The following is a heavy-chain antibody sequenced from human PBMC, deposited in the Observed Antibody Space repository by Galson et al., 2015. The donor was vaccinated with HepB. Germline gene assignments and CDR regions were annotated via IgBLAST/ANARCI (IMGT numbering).Heavy chain of an antibody. J-gene: IGHJ2*01. V-gene: IGHV4-34*01. CDR1: GESPRGDW. Sequence: ETLSLTCGIFGESPRGDWWSWLRQPPGKGLQWIGEINDSSRTNYNPSLESRVTMSVDTSKNQFYLNLASVTAADTAVYYCARLGHFDSSTFYHGVRKRRYWYFDVWGRGTLVGVSS. CDR3: ARLGHFDSSTFYHGVRKRRYWYFDV. D-gene: IGHD2/OR15-2a*01. CDR2: INDSSRT.